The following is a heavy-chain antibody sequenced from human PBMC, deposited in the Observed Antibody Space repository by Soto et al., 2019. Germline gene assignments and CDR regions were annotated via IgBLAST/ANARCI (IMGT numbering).Heavy chain of an antibody. CDR1: GFTFSSYS. D-gene: IGHD5-18*01. J-gene: IGHJ4*02. CDR2: ISSSSSYI. Sequence: GGSLRLSCAASGFTFSSYSMNWVRQAPGKGLEWVSSISSSSSYIYYADSVKGRFTISRDNAKNSLYLQMNSLRAEDTAVYYCARRIGGYSYGSHYFDYWGQGTLVTVSS. CDR3: ARRIGGYSYGSHYFDY. V-gene: IGHV3-21*01.